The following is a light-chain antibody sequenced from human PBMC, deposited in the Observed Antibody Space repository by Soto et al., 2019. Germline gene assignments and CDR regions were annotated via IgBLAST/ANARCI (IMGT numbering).Light chain of an antibody. CDR3: QQYNKWPLT. CDR1: QSVSNN. V-gene: IGKV3-15*01. Sequence: EIVMTHSPATASVSPGESATLSCRASQSVSNNLAWYQQKPGQAPRLLIYHASTRATGIPDMYSGSGSGTEFTLTISSLQSEDFAVYYCQQYNKWPLTFGGRTKVDIK. CDR2: HAS. J-gene: IGKJ4*01.